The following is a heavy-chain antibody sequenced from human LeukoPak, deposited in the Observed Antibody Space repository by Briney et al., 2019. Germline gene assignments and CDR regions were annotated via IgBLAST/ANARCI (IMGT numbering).Heavy chain of an antibody. V-gene: IGHV3-9*01. D-gene: IGHD3-22*01. CDR2: ISWNSGSI. Sequence: GGSLRLSCAASGFTFDDYAMHWVRQAPGKGLEWVSGISWNSGSIGYADSVKGRFTISRDNAKNSLYLQMNSLRAEDTALYYCAKASGGYYYRNCDYRGQGTLVTVSS. CDR1: GFTFDDYA. J-gene: IGHJ4*02. CDR3: AKASGGYYYRNCDY.